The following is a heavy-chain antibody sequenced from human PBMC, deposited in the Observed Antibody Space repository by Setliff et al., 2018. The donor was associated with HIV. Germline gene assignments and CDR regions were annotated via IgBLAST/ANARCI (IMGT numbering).Heavy chain of an antibody. J-gene: IGHJ5*02. CDR1: GYSFINYA. CDR3: ARALYGDYGGDLNWLDP. D-gene: IGHD4-17*01. CDR2: INTQTGSP. Sequence: ASVKVSCKASGYSFINYAMNWVRQAPGQGLEWMGWINTQTGSPTYAQAFTGRFVFSVDTSVTTAYLQISGLKADDTAVYYCARALYGDYGGDLNWLDPWGHGTRVTVAS. V-gene: IGHV7-4-1*02.